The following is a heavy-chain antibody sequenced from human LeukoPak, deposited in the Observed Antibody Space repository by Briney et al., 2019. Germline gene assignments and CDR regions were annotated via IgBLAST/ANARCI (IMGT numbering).Heavy chain of an antibody. CDR3: ARGPLGRWVTIDY. J-gene: IGHJ4*02. CDR1: GGSISSYY. CDR2: IYYSGST. D-gene: IGHD4-23*01. V-gene: IGHV4-59*01. Sequence: SETLSLTCTVSGGSISSYYWSWIRQPPGKGPEWIGYIYYSGSTNYNPSLKSRVTISVDTSKNQFSLKLSSVTAADTAVYYCARGPLGRWVTIDYWGQGALVTVSS.